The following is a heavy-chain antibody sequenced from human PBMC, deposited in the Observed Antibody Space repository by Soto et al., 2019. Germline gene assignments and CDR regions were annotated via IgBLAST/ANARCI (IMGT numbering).Heavy chain of an antibody. CDR1: GGSISSGGYY. Sequence: SETLSLTCTVSGGSISSGGYYWSWIRQHPGKGLEWIGYIYYSGSTYYNPSLESRVTISIDTSKNQFSLKMSSVTAADTAVYYCVRVSTYDNIWGSYRYFDRWGQGTLVTVSS. J-gene: IGHJ4*02. V-gene: IGHV4-31*03. D-gene: IGHD3-16*02. CDR2: IYYSGST. CDR3: VRVSTYDNIWGSYRYFDR.